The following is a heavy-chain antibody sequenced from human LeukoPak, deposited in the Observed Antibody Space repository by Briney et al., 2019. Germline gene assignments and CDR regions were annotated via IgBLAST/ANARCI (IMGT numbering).Heavy chain of an antibody. J-gene: IGHJ6*02. CDR3: AGVVTNYYGMDV. CDR2: IIPILGIA. D-gene: IGHD2-21*02. V-gene: IGHV1-69*04. CDR1: GGTFSSYA. Sequence: SVKVSCKASGGTFSSYAISWVRQAPGQGLEWMGRIIPILGIANYAQKFQGRVTITADKSTSTAYMELSSLRSDDTAVYYCAGVVTNYYGMDVWAKGPRSPSP.